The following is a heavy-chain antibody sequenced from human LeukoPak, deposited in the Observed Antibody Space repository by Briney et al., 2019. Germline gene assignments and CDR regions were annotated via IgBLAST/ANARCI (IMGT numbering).Heavy chain of an antibody. D-gene: IGHD4-17*01. CDR1: GFTFSDYY. V-gene: IGHV3-11*04. Sequence: SGGSLRLSCAASGFTFSDYYMSWIRQAPGKGLEWVSYISSSGSTIYYADSVKGRFTISRDNAKNSLYLQMNSLRAEDTAVYYCARDLFRDYGDYYNWFDPWGQGTLVTVSS. CDR2: ISSSGSTI. J-gene: IGHJ5*02. CDR3: ARDLFRDYGDYYNWFDP.